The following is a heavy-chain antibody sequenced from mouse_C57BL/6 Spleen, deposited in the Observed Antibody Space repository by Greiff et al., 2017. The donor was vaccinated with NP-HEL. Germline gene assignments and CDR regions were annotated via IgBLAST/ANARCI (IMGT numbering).Heavy chain of an antibody. D-gene: IGHD2-1*01. V-gene: IGHV3-6*01. J-gene: IGHJ2*01. Sequence: ESGPGLVKPSQSLSLTCSVTGYSITSGYYWNWIRQFPGNKLEWMGYISYDGSNNYNPSLKNRISITRDTSKNQFFLKLNSVTTEDTATYYCARDGNSLFDYWGQGTTLTVSS. CDR3: ARDGNSLFDY. CDR2: ISYDGSN. CDR1: GYSITSGYY.